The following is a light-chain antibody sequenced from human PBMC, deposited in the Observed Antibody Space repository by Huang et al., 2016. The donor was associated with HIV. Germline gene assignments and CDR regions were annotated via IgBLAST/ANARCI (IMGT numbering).Light chain of an antibody. CDR3: QHYDNWAPAT. CDR2: GAS. V-gene: IGKV3-15*01. CDR1: QNVSTN. Sequence: EIVMTQSPVTLSVSPGESATLSCRAIQNVSTNLAWYQHKPGRAPRLLIYGASTRATSGPARFSGGGSGTEFTITVGGLRSDDFAVYYCQHYDNWAPATFGQGTKLEFK. J-gene: IGKJ1*01.